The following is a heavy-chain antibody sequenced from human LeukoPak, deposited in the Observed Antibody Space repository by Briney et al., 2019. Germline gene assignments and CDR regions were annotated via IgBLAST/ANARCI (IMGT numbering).Heavy chain of an antibody. CDR3: ASGRIAAAGRYYFDY. Sequence: GGSLRLSCAASGFTFSDYYMSWIRQAPGKGLEWVSYISSSGSTIYYADSVKGRFTISRDNAKNSLYLQMNSLRAEGTAVYYCASGRIAAAGRYYFDYWGQRTLVTVSS. D-gene: IGHD6-13*01. CDR2: ISSSGSTI. CDR1: GFTFSDYY. J-gene: IGHJ4*02. V-gene: IGHV3-11*01.